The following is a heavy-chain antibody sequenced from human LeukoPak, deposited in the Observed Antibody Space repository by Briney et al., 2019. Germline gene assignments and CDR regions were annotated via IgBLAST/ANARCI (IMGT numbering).Heavy chain of an antibody. CDR1: GFTFSSYA. D-gene: IGHD5-12*01. CDR2: ISYDGSNQ. V-gene: IGHV3-30*04. CDR3: ARGNGYGHLDY. Sequence: GGSLRLSCAASGFTFSSYAVHWVRQAPGKGLEWVAVISYDGSNQYYADSVKGRFSISRDNSKNTLYLQMNSLRPEDTAMYYCARGNGYGHLDYWGQGTLVTVSS. J-gene: IGHJ4*02.